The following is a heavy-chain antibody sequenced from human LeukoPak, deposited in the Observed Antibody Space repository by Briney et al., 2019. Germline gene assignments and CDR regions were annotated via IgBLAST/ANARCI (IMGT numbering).Heavy chain of an antibody. CDR2: IYYTGNT. CDR1: GVSISSSYSY. D-gene: IGHD3-9*01. J-gene: IGHJ6*03. Sequence: SETLSLTCTVSGVSISSSYSYWGWIRQPPGMGLEWIGSIYYTGNTYYNASLKSRVPISVDTSKNQFSLKLSSVTAADTAVYYCARRLRSTSADILTGPTRTNYYYYYYMDVWGKGTTVTISS. V-gene: IGHV4-39*07. CDR3: ARRLRSTSADILTGPTRTNYYYYYYMDV.